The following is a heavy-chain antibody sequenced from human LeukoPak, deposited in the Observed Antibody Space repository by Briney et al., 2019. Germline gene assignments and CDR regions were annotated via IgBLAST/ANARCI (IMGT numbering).Heavy chain of an antibody. D-gene: IGHD3-22*01. CDR1: GFTFSNAW. Sequence: GGSLRLSCAASGFTFSNAWMSLVRQAPGKGLEWVGRIKSKTDGGTTDYAAPVKGRFTISRDDSKNTLYLQMNSLKTEDTAVYYCTTDRPDSSGFDYWGQGTLVTVSS. CDR2: IKSKTDGGTT. J-gene: IGHJ4*02. CDR3: TTDRPDSSGFDY. V-gene: IGHV3-15*01.